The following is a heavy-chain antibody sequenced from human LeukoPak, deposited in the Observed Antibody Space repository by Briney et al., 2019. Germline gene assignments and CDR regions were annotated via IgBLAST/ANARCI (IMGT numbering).Heavy chain of an antibody. J-gene: IGHJ4*02. Sequence: GGSLRLSCAASGFTFSSYSMNWVRQAPGKGLEWVSSISSSSSYIYYADSVKGRFTISRDNAKNSLYLQMNSLRAEDTAVYYCASSYHDYGGNHYPSYWGQGTLATVSS. CDR1: GFTFSSYS. V-gene: IGHV3-21*01. CDR2: ISSSSSYI. D-gene: IGHD4-23*01. CDR3: ASSYHDYGGNHYPSY.